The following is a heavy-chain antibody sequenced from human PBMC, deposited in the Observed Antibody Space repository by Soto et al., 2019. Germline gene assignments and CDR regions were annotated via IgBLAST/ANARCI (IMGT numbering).Heavy chain of an antibody. V-gene: IGHV3-74*03. J-gene: IGHJ5*02. CDR3: VRGYIYAWHNWFGP. CDR2: INSDGRTT. Sequence: EVQLVESGGDLVQPGGSLRLSCAASGFTFSSSWMHWVRQSPGEGLVWVSLINSDGRTTMYADSVRGRFTISRDNAKSTLYLQLDSLRAEDTAVYYCVRGYIYAWHNWFGPWGQGTRVTVS. D-gene: IGHD6-13*01. CDR1: GFTFSSSW.